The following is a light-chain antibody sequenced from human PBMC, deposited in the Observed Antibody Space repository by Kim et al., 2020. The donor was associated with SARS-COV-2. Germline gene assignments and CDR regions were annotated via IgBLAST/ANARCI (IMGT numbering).Light chain of an antibody. Sequence: QSALTQPASVSGSPGQSITISCTGTSSDVGGYNYVSWYQQHPGKAPKLMIYDLSKRPSGVSNRFSGSKSGNTASLTISGLQAEDEADYYCSSYTSSSTWVFGGGTQLTVL. V-gene: IGLV2-14*01. J-gene: IGLJ3*02. CDR3: SSYTSSSTWV. CDR2: DLS. CDR1: SSDVGGYNY.